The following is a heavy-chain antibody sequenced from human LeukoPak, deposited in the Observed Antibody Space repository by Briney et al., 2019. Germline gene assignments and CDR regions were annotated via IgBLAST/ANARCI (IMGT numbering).Heavy chain of an antibody. J-gene: IGHJ4*02. V-gene: IGHV1-2*02. CDR1: GYRLPGYY. D-gene: IGHD3-22*01. Sequence: SVKVPYKPSGYRLPGYYMHWVRQAPPHGLEWMGWINHNPGGANSPQKFQGRVTMTRDTSISTAFMELNRLRSDDAAVYYCARDGLLGYSYYSCGYDSDYWGQGTLATVSS. CDR3: ARDGLLGYSYYSCGYDSDY. CDR2: INHNPGGA.